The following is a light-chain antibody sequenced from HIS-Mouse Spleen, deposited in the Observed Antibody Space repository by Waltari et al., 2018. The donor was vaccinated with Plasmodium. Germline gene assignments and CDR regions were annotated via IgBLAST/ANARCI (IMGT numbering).Light chain of an antibody. CDR1: SSDVGGYNY. CDR2: DVS. CDR3: CSYAGSYTLV. Sequence: QSALTQPRSVSGSPGQSVTISCTGTSSDVGGYNYVPWYQQHPGKAPKLMIYDVSKRPSGGPDRFSGSKSGNTASLTISGLQAEDEADYYCCSYAGSYTLVFGGGTKLTVL. V-gene: IGLV2-11*01. J-gene: IGLJ2*01.